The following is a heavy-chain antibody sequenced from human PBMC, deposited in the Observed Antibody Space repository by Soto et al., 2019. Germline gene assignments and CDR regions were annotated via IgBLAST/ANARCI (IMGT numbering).Heavy chain of an antibody. CDR1: GGSFSGYY. Sequence: QVQLQQWGAGLLKPSETLSLTCAVYGGSFSGYYWSWIRQPTGKGLEWIGEINHSGSTNYNPSLKSRVTISVDTSKNQFSLTLSSVTAADTAVYYCARDPYSSSSHYYGMDVWGQWTTGTVSS. D-gene: IGHD6-6*01. CDR3: ARDPYSSSSHYYGMDV. V-gene: IGHV4-34*01. CDR2: INHSGST. J-gene: IGHJ6*02.